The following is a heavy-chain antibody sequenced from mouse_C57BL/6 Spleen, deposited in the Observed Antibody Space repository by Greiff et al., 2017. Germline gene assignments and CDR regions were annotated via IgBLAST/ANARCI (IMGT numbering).Heavy chain of an antibody. CDR2: LSDGGSYP. CDR3: ARGGYYGSFPWFAD. CDR1: GFTFSRSA. Sequence: EVQLVESGGGLVKPGGSLKLSCAASGFTFSRSAMSWVRPTPEKRLEWVATLSDGGSYPSYPDHVKARFTISRDNAKNNLYLQMSHLKAEDTAMYDCARGGYYGSFPWFADWGQGTLVTVSA. V-gene: IGHV5-4*01. D-gene: IGHD1-1*01. J-gene: IGHJ3*01.